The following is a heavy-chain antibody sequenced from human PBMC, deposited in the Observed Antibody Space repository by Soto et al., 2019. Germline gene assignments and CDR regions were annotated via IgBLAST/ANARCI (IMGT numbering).Heavy chain of an antibody. V-gene: IGHV3-74*01. Sequence: LSCAASGGNSIGYWMRWISKAQGKGLVWVSRINSDGSSTSYADSVKGRFTISRDNAKNTLYLQMNSLRAEDTAVYYCVRTSLVVAAATREDYWGQGTLVTVSS. CDR1: GGNSIGYW. D-gene: IGHD2-15*01. J-gene: IGHJ4*02. CDR2: INSDGSST. CDR3: VRTSLVVAAATREDY.